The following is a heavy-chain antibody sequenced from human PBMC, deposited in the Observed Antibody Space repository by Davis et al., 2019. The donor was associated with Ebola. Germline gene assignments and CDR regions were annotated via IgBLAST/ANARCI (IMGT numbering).Heavy chain of an antibody. D-gene: IGHD3-3*01. Sequence: GESLKISCTASGFTFGDYAMTWVRQAPVRGLEWVANIRQDGSEKQYVDSVRGRFTISRDNAKNSLYLQMNSLRAEDTAVYYCARAGNDFWSGYLTRWGQGTLVTVSS. CDR1: GFTFGDYA. J-gene: IGHJ4*02. CDR2: IRQDGSEK. V-gene: IGHV3-7*01. CDR3: ARAGNDFWSGYLTR.